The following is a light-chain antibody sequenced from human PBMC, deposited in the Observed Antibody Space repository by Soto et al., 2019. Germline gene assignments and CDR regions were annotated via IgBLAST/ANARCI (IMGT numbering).Light chain of an antibody. V-gene: IGKV1-27*01. CDR1: QGISNL. CDR3: QKYSSAPFT. Sequence: DIQMTQSPSSLSASVGGRITISCRASQGISNLLAWYQQKPGKAPKLLIYGASTLQSGVPSRISGRGAGTDFTLTISSLQPEDVATYYCQKYSSAPFTFGPGTKVEIK. CDR2: GAS. J-gene: IGKJ3*01.